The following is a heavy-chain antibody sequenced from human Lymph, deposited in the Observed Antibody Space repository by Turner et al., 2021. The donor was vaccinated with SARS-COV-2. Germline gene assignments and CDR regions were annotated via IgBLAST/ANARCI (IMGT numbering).Heavy chain of an antibody. CDR2: INWSGGSI. Sequence: EVQLVESGGGLVQPGRSLRLSWAASGLTFDDYAMHWVRQAPGKGLEWVSGINWSGGSIAYADSVKGRFTISRDTPKNSMYLQMNSLRAEDTAFYYCAKDLAGTYYSSFDYWGQGTLVTFSS. V-gene: IGHV3-9*01. J-gene: IGHJ4*02. D-gene: IGHD1-26*01. CDR1: GLTFDDYA. CDR3: AKDLAGTYYSSFDY.